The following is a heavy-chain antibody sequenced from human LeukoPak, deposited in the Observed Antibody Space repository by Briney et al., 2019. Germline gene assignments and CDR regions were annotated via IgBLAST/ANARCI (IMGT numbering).Heavy chain of an antibody. D-gene: IGHD2-2*01. V-gene: IGHV3-23*01. CDR3: AKKPALIKYPFDN. J-gene: IGHJ4*02. CDR2: LSATGDYT. CDR1: GFTIRDYA. Sequence: GGSLRLSCVGSGFTIRDYAMGWVRQAPGKGLEWVSVLSATGDYTEYADSVRGRFTISRDTSQNTLSLQMYSLRAEDTALYYCAKKPALIKYPFDNWGQGTLVTVSS.